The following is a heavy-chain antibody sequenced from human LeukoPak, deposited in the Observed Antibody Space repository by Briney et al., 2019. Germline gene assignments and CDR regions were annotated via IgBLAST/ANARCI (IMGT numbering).Heavy chain of an antibody. J-gene: IGHJ6*02. Sequence: GESLKISCKGSGYSFTNYWIGWVRQMPGKGLEWMGIIYPGDSDTRYIPSFQGQVTISADKSINTAYLQWSSLKASDTAMYYCARHVVAGVYAWELLRGYYGMGVWGQGTTVTVSS. CDR2: IYPGDSDT. V-gene: IGHV5-51*01. CDR3: ARHVVAGVYAWELLRGYYGMGV. D-gene: IGHD1-26*01. CDR1: GYSFTNYW.